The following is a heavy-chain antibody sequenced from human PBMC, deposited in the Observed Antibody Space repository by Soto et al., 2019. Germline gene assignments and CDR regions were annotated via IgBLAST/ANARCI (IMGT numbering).Heavy chain of an antibody. CDR3: ARGRHYYGSGRRYHWFDP. D-gene: IGHD3-10*01. J-gene: IGHJ5*02. V-gene: IGHV4-34*01. CDR2: INHSGST. Sequence: SETLSLTCAVYGGSFSGYYWSLIRLPPGKGLEWIGEINHSGSTNYNPSLKSRVTISVYTSKNQFSLKLSSVTAADTAGYCCARGRHYYGSGRRYHWFDPWGQGTLVNVSS. CDR1: GGSFSGYY.